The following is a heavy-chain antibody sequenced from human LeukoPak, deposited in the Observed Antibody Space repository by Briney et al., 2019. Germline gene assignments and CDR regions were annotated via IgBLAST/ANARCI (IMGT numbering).Heavy chain of an antibody. CDR1: GCTFGGYA. V-gene: IGHV3-49*04. D-gene: IGHD2-2*01. CDR3: TRGVAWPSFFDY. J-gene: IGHJ4*02. Sequence: SLKLSCTASGCTFGGYAISWVRQAPGQGLEWVGFIRIKAYGGTTEYAASVKGRFTISRDDSKSIAYLQMNSLKTEDTAVYYCTRGVAWPSFFDYWGQGTLVTVSS. CDR2: IRIKAYGGTT.